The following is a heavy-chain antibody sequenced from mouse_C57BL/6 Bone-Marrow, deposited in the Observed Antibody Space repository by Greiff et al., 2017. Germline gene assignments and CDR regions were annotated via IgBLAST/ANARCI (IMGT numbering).Heavy chain of an antibody. Sequence: QVQLQQSGAELARPGASVKLSCKASGYTFTDYGISWVKQRTGQGLEWIGEIYPRSGNTNYNEKFKGKATLTADNSSSTAYMELRSLPSEDSAVYFCAGRRDYGNPWFAYWGQGTLVTVSA. CDR2: IYPRSGNT. J-gene: IGHJ3*01. D-gene: IGHD2-1*01. V-gene: IGHV1-81*01. CDR1: GYTFTDYG. CDR3: AGRRDYGNPWFAY.